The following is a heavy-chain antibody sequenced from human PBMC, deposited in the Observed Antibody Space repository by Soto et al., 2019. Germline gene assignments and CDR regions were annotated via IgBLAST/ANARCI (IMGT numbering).Heavy chain of an antibody. V-gene: IGHV4-34*01. J-gene: IGHJ6*03. CDR1: GGSFSGYY. D-gene: IGHD2-2*01. CDR2: INHSGST. CDR3: ARKKKVPAAHNWGYYYYYYMDV. Sequence: SETLSLTCAVYGGSFSGYYWSWIRQPPGKGLEWIGEINHSGSTNYNPSLKSRVTISVDTSKNQFYMKLNTVTAADTVVYYCARKKKVPAAHNWGYYYYYYMDVWGKGTTVTVSS.